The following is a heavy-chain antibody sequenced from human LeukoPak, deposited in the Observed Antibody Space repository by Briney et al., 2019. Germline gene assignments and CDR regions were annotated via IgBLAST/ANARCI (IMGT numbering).Heavy chain of an antibody. D-gene: IGHD2-2*02. J-gene: IGHJ4*02. CDR2: MYHSGST. V-gene: IGHV4-38-2*02. CDR1: GYSISSGYY. CDR3: ARCSRTSCYMSDY. Sequence: SETLSLTCTVSGYSISSGYYCGWIRQPPGKGLEWIGSMYHSGSTYYNPSLKSRVTISVDTSKNQFSLTVSSVPAADTAVYYCARCSRTSCYMSDYWGQGTLVTVST.